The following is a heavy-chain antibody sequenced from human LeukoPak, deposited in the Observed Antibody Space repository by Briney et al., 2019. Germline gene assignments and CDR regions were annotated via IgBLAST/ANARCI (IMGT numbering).Heavy chain of an antibody. V-gene: IGHV1-46*01. CDR2: INPSGGST. D-gene: IGHD3-10*01. CDR3: ARNQASGFDY. CDR1: GYTFTNYY. J-gene: IGHJ4*02. Sequence: EASVKVSCKTSGYTFTNYYIHWVRQAPGQGLEWMGFINPSGGSTSYAQKFQGRVIMTRDMSTSTVYMELSSLRSEDTAVYYCARNQASGFDYWGQGTLATVSS.